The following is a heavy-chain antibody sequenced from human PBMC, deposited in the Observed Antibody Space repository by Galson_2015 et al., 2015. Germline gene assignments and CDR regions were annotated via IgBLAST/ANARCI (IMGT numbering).Heavy chain of an antibody. D-gene: IGHD5-12*01. CDR2: IGRSSSPI. Sequence: SLRLSCAASGFTFSSYSMNWVRQAPGKGLGWISYIGRSSSPIYYADSVKGRFTISRDNAKNSLSLQMNSLRDEDTAVYFCARGVTYSGYDWGGYWGQGTLVTVSS. CDR3: ARGVTYSGYDWGGY. CDR1: GFTFSSYS. J-gene: IGHJ4*02. V-gene: IGHV3-48*02.